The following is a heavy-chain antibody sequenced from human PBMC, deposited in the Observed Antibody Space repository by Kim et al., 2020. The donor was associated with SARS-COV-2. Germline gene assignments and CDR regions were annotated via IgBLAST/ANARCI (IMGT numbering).Heavy chain of an antibody. Sequence: GNTIYSQKFQGRVTITRDTSASTAYMELSSLRFEDTAVYYCATLSGNFDYWGRGALVTVSS. CDR2: GNT. J-gene: IGHJ4*02. V-gene: IGHV1-3*01. D-gene: IGHD6-19*01. CDR3: ATLSGNFDY.